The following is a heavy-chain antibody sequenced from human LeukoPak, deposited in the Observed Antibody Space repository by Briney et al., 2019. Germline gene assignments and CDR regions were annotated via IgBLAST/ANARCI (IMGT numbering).Heavy chain of an antibody. Sequence: GGSLRLSCAASGFTFSSYWMHWVRQAPGKGLVWVSRINTGGSTTDYADSVKGRFTISRDNYKSMLYLQMDSLRDEDTALYYCARDYIAVAVADHPGGNWFDPRGQGALVTVSS. CDR2: INTGGSTT. V-gene: IGHV3-74*01. D-gene: IGHD6-19*01. CDR1: GFTFSSYW. J-gene: IGHJ5*02. CDR3: ARDYIAVAVADHPGGNWFDP.